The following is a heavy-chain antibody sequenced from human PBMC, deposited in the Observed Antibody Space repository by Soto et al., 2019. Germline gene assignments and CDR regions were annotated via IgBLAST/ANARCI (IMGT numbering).Heavy chain of an antibody. Sequence: QLQLQESGPGLVKPSETLSLTCTVSGDSISRSTYFWGWVRQPPGKGLEWIGSIYYSGSTYYNPSLKSRVTISVDSSKNHFSLKLSSVTAADTAVYYCARHLGEGYFDYWGQGTPVTVSS. V-gene: IGHV4-39*01. CDR3: ARHLGEGYFDY. J-gene: IGHJ4*02. CDR1: GDSISRSTYF. CDR2: IYYSGST.